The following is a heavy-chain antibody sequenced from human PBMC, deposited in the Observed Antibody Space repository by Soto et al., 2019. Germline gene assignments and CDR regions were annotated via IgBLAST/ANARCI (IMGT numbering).Heavy chain of an antibody. CDR1: GFTFRSFT. V-gene: IGHV3-21*01. D-gene: IGHD6-13*01. Sequence: NLVGSLRLSCAASGFTFRSFTMNWVRQAPGKGLEWVSTISSNSAYIYYTDALRGRFTISRDNAKNSLHLQMNSLRAEDTAVYYCTRDASRDSSARGWFDPWGPGTLVTVS. CDR3: TRDASRDSSARGWFDP. J-gene: IGHJ5*02. CDR2: ISSNSAYI.